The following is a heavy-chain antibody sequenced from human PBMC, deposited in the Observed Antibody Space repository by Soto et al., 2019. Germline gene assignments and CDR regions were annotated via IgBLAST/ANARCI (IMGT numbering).Heavy chain of an antibody. CDR3: ARVGVVVDAAKQTWGWFDP. CDR2: IYYSGST. Sequence: SETLSLTCTVSGGSISSYYWSWIRQPPGKGLEWIGYIYYSGSTNYNPSLKSRVTISVDTSKNQFSLKLSSVTAAETAVYYCARVGVVVDAAKQTWGWFDPWGQGTLVTVSS. V-gene: IGHV4-59*01. D-gene: IGHD2-15*01. J-gene: IGHJ5*02. CDR1: GGSISSYY.